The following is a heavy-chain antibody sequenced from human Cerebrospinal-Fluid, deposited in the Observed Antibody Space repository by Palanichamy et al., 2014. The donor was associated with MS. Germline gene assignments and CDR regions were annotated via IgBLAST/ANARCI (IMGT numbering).Heavy chain of an antibody. CDR2: IKEDGTEK. V-gene: IGHV3-7*01. CDR3: VREGSLASYFDY. J-gene: IGHJ4*02. CDR1: GFTFSSYW. D-gene: IGHD3-10*01. Sequence: EVLLVESGGGLVQPGGSLRLSCTASGFTFSSYWMTWVRQAPGKGLEWVANIKEDGTEKHYVGSVKGRFTISRDNANDSLHPQMNSLRVEDTAVYYCVREGSLASYFDYWGQGTLVTVSS.